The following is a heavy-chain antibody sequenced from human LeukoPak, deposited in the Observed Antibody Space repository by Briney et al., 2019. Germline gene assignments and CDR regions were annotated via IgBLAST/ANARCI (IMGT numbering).Heavy chain of an antibody. D-gene: IGHD6-19*01. Sequence: SETLSLTCTVSGGSISSYYWSWIRQPPGKGLEWIGYIYYSGSTNYNPSLKSRVTISVDTSKNQFSLKLSSVTAADTAVYYCARGYSSGWYGNFQHWGQGTLVTVSS. CDR2: IYYSGST. CDR3: ARGYSSGWYGNFQH. CDR1: GGSISSYY. V-gene: IGHV4-59*01. J-gene: IGHJ1*01.